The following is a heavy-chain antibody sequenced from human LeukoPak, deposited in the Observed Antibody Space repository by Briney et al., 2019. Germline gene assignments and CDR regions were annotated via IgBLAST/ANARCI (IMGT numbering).Heavy chain of an antibody. V-gene: IGHV3-48*01. Sequence: PGGSLRLSCAASGLTFSSYNMNWVRQAPGKRPEWVAYITASDTTKYYADSVKGRFTISRDNAKKSLFLQMNSLRAEDTAVYYCAAASAFSSSWRSWGQGTVVSVSS. D-gene: IGHD6-13*01. CDR3: AAASAFSSSWRS. CDR2: ITASDTTK. CDR1: GLTFSSYN. J-gene: IGHJ5*02.